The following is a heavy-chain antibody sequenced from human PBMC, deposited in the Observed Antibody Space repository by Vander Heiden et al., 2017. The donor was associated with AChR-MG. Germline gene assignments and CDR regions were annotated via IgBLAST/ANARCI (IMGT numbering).Heavy chain of an antibody. CDR1: GFTFSSYG. CDR3: AKDTRSSSWSSPFDY. J-gene: IGHJ4*02. V-gene: IGHV3-30*18. D-gene: IGHD6-13*01. CDR2: ISYDGSNK. Sequence: QVQLVESGGGVVQPGRSLRLSCAASGFTFSSYGMHWVRQAPGKGLEWVAVISYDGSNKYYADSVKGRFTISRDNSKNTLYLQMNSLRAEDTAVYYCAKDTRSSSWSSPFDYWGQGTLVTVSS.